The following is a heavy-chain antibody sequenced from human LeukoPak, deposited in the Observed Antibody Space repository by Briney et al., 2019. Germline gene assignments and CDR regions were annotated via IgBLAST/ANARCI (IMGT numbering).Heavy chain of an antibody. CDR3: ARLGSSWHFDY. V-gene: IGHV4-59*12. CDR2: IYYSGST. D-gene: IGHD6-13*01. Sequence: SETLSLTCTVSGGSISSYYWSWIRQPPGKGLEWIGYIYYSGSTNYNPSLKSRVTISVDTSKNQFSLKLSSVTAADTAVYYCARLGSSWHFDYWGQGTLVTVSS. CDR1: GGSISSYY. J-gene: IGHJ4*02.